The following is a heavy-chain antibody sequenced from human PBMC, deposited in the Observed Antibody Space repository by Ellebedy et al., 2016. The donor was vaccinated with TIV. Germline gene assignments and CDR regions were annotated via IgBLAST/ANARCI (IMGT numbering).Heavy chain of an antibody. D-gene: IGHD3-16*01. CDR2: ISWNSGSI. CDR3: AKDASMITFGGVRVDY. Sequence: SLKISCAASGFTFDDYAMYWVRQAPGKGLEWVSGISWNSGSIDYADSVKGRFTISRDNAKNSLYLQMNSLRAEDTALYYCAKDASMITFGGVRVDYWGQGTLVTVSS. J-gene: IGHJ4*02. V-gene: IGHV3-9*01. CDR1: GFTFDDYA.